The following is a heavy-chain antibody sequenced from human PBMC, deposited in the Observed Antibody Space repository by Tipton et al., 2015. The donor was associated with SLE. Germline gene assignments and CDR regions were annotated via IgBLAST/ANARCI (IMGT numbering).Heavy chain of an antibody. Sequence: TLSLTCTVSGGSITSYYWSWIRQPTGKGLEWIGYIYYSGSTNYNPSLKSRVTISVDTSKNQFSLRLSSVTAADTAVYYCARGTYLSGSYYYYWGQGTLVTVSS. CDR3: ARGTYLSGSYYYY. D-gene: IGHD1-26*01. V-gene: IGHV4-59*01. J-gene: IGHJ4*02. CDR2: IYYSGST. CDR1: GGSITSYY.